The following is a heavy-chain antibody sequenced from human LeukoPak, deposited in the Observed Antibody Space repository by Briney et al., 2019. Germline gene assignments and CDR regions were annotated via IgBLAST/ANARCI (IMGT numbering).Heavy chain of an antibody. CDR1: GFIFSSYS. CDR2: ISSTSTYI. V-gene: IGHV3-21*01. CDR3: ARVQRGEMATFDY. Sequence: GGSLRLSRAASGFIFSSYSMNWVRHAPGKGLEWVSSISSTSTYIRYADSLKGRFTISRDNARNSLYLQINSLRVEDTAVYYCARVQRGEMATFDYWGQGTLVTVSS. D-gene: IGHD5-24*01. J-gene: IGHJ4*02.